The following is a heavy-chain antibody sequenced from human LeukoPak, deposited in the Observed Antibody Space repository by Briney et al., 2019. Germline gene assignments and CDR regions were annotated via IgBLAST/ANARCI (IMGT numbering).Heavy chain of an antibody. CDR3: ATDRLVDILTGYYSGSLRTGFDP. V-gene: IGHV1-24*01. CDR2: FDPEDGET. J-gene: IGHJ5*02. CDR1: GYTFTGYY. Sequence: ASVKVSCKASGYTFTGYYMHWVRQAPGKGLEWMGGFDPEDGETIYAQKFQGRVTMTEDTSTDTAYMELSSLRSEDTAVYYCATDRLVDILTGYYSGSLRTGFDPWGQGTLVTVSS. D-gene: IGHD3-9*01.